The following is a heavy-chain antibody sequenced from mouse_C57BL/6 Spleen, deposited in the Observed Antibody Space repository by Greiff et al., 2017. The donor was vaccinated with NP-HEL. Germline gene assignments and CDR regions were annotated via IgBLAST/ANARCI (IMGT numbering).Heavy chain of an antibody. CDR3: ARPYGYFDY. CDR1: GFTFSSYG. Sequence: EVKLMESGGDLVKPGGSLKLSCAASGFTFSSYGMSWVRQTPDKRLEWVATISSGGSYTYYPDSVKGRFTISRDNAKNTLYLQMSSLKSEDTAMYYCARPYGYFDYWGQGTTLTVSS. CDR2: ISSGGSYT. V-gene: IGHV5-6*01. D-gene: IGHD1-1*02. J-gene: IGHJ2*01.